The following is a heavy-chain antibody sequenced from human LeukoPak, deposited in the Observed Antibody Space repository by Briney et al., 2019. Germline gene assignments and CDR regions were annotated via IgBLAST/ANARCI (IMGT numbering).Heavy chain of an antibody. CDR1: GFSFSSFW. V-gene: IGHV3-74*01. CDR2: ISNDGTTA. CDR3: TRRVDATRWYDP. D-gene: IGHD2-15*01. J-gene: IGHJ5*02. Sequence: GGSLRLSCAASGFSFSSFWMHWVRQAPGEGLMWVSRISNDGTTAIYADSVKGRFTISRDSAKNMVYLEMNSLRADDTGVYYCTRRVDATRWYDPWGQGTLVTVFS.